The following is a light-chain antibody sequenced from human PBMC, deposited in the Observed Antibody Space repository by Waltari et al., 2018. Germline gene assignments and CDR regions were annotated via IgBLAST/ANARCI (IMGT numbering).Light chain of an antibody. J-gene: IGLJ2*01. CDR2: EST. CDR3: CSFAGSSPHVV. V-gene: IGLV2-23*01. Sequence: QSALTQPASVSGSPGQSITISCTGTSSDVGPYNLVSWYQHHPGTAPKLMIYESTKRPSGVSNRFSGSKSGNTASLTISGLQAEDEADYYCCSFAGSSPHVVFGGGTKLTVL. CDR1: SSDVGPYNL.